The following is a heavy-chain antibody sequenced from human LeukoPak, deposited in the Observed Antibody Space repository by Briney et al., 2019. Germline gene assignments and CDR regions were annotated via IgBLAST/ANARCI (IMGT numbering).Heavy chain of an antibody. CDR1: GLNFTAFP. CDR3: AKDRGY. J-gene: IGHJ4*02. V-gene: IGHV3-23*01. CDR2: ISGSGDRT. Sequence: GGSLRLSCAASGLNFTAFPMTWVRQAPGKALEWVSAISGSGDRTYYADFVKGRFTISRDNSRNTLYLQMNSLRVEDTAVYYCAKDRGYWGLGTLVTVSS.